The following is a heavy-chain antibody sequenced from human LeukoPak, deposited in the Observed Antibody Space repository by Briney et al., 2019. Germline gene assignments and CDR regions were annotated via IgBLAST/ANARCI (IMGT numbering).Heavy chain of an antibody. J-gene: IGHJ4*02. D-gene: IGHD6-19*01. V-gene: IGHV1-46*01. CDR2: INPSGGST. CDR1: GYTFTSYY. CDR3: AVADLAVAVYFDY. Sequence: ASVKVSRKASGYTFTSYYMHWVRQAPGQGLEWMGIINPSGGSTSYAQKFQGRVTMTRDTSTSTVYMELSSLRSEDTAVYYCAVADLAVAVYFDYWGQGTLVTVSS.